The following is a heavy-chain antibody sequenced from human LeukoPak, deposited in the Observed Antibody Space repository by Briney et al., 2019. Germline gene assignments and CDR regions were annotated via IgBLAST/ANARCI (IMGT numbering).Heavy chain of an antibody. D-gene: IGHD3-10*01. CDR3: ARGGSYSCLDY. J-gene: IGHJ4*02. V-gene: IGHV3-48*04. CDR1: GFTFSSYS. Sequence: PGGSLRLSCAASGFTFSSYSMNWVRQAPGKGLEWVSYISNSDGTTYYADFVRGRFTISRDNAKKSLYLQMNSLRVEDTAVYYCARGGSYSCLDYWGQGTLVTVSS. CDR2: ISNSDGTT.